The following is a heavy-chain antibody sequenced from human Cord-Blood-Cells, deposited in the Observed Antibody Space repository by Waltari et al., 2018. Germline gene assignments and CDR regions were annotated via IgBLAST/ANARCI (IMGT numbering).Heavy chain of an antibody. CDR2: IIPIFGTA. D-gene: IGHD2-15*01. V-gene: IGHV1-69*01. CDR3: ASSPRGRYSFDY. J-gene: IGHJ4*02. Sequence: QVQLVQSGAEVKKPGSSVKVSCKDPGGTFSSYAISWVRQAPGQGLEWMEGIIPIFGTANYAEKFQGRCTITADESTSTAYRELSSLRSEDTAVYYCASSPRGRYSFDYWGQGTLVTVSS. CDR1: GGTFSSYA.